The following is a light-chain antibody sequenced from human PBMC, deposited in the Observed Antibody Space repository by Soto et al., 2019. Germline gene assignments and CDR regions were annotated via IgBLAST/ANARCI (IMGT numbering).Light chain of an antibody. CDR3: QQRSSWPIT. CDR2: DAS. J-gene: IGKJ5*01. Sequence: EIVLTQSPATLSLSPGERATLSCRASQSVSNFLAWYLQRPGQAPRLLIFDASKRAAGVPARFSGSGSGTDFTLTISILEPEDFAVYYCQQRSSWPITFVQGTRLEIK. CDR1: QSVSNF. V-gene: IGKV3-11*01.